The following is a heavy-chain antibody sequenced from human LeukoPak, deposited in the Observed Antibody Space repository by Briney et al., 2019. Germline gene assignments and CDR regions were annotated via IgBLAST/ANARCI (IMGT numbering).Heavy chain of an antibody. J-gene: IGHJ3*02. Sequence: RQPPGKGLEWIGYIYSSGSTNYNPSLKSRVTISVDTAKNQVSLKLSSVTATDTAMYYCARQGYRSPYAFDIWGQGTVVTVSS. CDR2: IYSSGST. CDR3: ARQGYRSPYAFDI. V-gene: IGHV4-59*08. D-gene: IGHD6-13*01.